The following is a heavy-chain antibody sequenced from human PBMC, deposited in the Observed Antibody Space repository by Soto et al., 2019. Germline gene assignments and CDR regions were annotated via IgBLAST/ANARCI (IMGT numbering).Heavy chain of an antibody. J-gene: IGHJ4*02. CDR1: GCIFSSYA. V-gene: IGHV3-33*01. CDR3: ARVPKYDYGSGSYYNRDN. D-gene: IGHD3-10*01. Sequence: GGSLRLSCAASGCIFSSYAMRWIRRAPGKGLEWVAVIWYDGSNKYYADSVKGRFTISRDNSKNTLYLQMNSLRAEDTAVYYCARVPKYDYGSGSYYNRDNWGQGTLVTVSS. CDR2: IWYDGSNK.